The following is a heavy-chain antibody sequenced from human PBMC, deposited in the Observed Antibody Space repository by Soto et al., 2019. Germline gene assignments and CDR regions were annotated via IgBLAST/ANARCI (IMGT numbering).Heavy chain of an antibody. J-gene: IGHJ3*02. CDR3: AKLCAPYCSNVVSYRGDASHI. CDR1: GFTFSSYA. Sequence: GGSLRLSCAASGFTFSSYAMSWVRQAPGKGLEWVSAISGSGGSTYYADSVKGRFTISRDNSKNTLYLQMNSLRAEDTAVYYCAKLCAPYCSNVVSYRGDASHIWRHATMVTV. CDR2: ISGSGGST. D-gene: IGHD2-8*01. V-gene: IGHV3-23*01.